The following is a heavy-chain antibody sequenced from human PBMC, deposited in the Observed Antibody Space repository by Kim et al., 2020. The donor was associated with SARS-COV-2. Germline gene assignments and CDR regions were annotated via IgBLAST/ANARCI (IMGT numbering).Heavy chain of an antibody. CDR1: GGTFSSYA. CDR2: IIPILGIA. J-gene: IGHJ4*02. Sequence: SVKVSCKASGGTFSSYAISWVRQAPGQGLEWMGRIIPILGIANYAQKFQGRVTITADKSTSTAYMELSSLRSEDTAVYYCARDHVVEMATTPGDYWGQGTLVTVSS. CDR3: ARDHVVEMATTPGDY. D-gene: IGHD5-12*01. V-gene: IGHV1-69*04.